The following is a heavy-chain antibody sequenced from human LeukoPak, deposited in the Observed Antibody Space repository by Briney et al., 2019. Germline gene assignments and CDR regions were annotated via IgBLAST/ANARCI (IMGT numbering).Heavy chain of an antibody. D-gene: IGHD2-2*01. V-gene: IGHV1-18*04. CDR3: ARAAGYCSSTSCYVSDY. CDR1: GYTFTSYG. J-gene: IGHJ4*02. CDR2: ISAYNGNT. Sequence: GASVKVSCKASGYTFTSYGISWVRQAPGQGLEWMGWISAYNGNTNYAQKLQGRVTMTTDTSTSTAYMELRSLRSDDTAVYYCARAAGYCSSTSCYVSDYWGQGTLVTVSS.